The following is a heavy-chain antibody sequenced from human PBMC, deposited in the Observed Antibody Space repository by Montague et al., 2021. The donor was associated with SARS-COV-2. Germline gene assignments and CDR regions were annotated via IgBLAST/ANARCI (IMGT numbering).Heavy chain of an antibody. CDR2: ISSSSSYI. J-gene: IGHJ4*02. D-gene: IGHD3-9*01. CDR3: ARDDHYDRLTGYFGY. CDR1: GFTFSSYS. V-gene: IGHV3-21*01. Sequence: SLRLSCAASGFTFSSYSMNWVRQAPGKGLEWVSSISSSSSYIYCADSVKGRFTISRDNTKNSLYLQMNSLRAEDTAVYYCARDDHYDRLTGYFGYWGQGTLVTVSS.